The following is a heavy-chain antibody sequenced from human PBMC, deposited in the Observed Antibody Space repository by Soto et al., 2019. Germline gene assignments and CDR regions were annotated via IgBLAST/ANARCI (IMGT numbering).Heavy chain of an antibody. CDR3: AREASLYYDILTGYPYFDY. D-gene: IGHD3-9*01. CDR1: GFTFSDYY. V-gene: IGHV3-11*01. Sequence: QVQLVESGGGLVKPGGSLRLSCAASGFTFSDYYMSWIRQALGKGLEWVSYISSSGSTIYYADSVKGRFTISRDNAKNSLYLQMNSLRAEDTAVYYCAREASLYYDILTGYPYFDYWGQGTLVTVSS. CDR2: ISSSGSTI. J-gene: IGHJ4*02.